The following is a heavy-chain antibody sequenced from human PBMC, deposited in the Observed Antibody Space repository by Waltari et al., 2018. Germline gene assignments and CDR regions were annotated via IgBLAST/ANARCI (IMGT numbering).Heavy chain of an antibody. D-gene: IGHD2-2*01. J-gene: IGHJ4*02. Sequence: EVQLVESGGGLVQPGGSLRLSCAASGFTFSSYSMNWVRQAPGKGLEWVSYISSSSSTIYYEEYVKGRFTNYRENAKNSLYLQMNSLRAEDTAVYYCAGRYYANDYWGQGTLVTVSS. CDR3: AGRYYANDY. CDR2: ISSSSSTI. V-gene: IGHV3-48*01. CDR1: GFTFSSYS.